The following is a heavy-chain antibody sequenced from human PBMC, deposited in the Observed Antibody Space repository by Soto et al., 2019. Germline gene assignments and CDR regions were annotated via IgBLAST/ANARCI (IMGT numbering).Heavy chain of an antibody. D-gene: IGHD3-22*01. CDR3: ARDADGGGYYYNY. CDR1: GGSISSYH. CDR2: IYYSGST. V-gene: IGHV4-59*12. Sequence: SETLSVTCAVSGGSISSYHWSWIRQPPGKGLEWIGYIYYSGSTNYNPSLKSRVTIPGDTSKNQFSLKLSSVTAADTAVYYCARDADGGGYYYNYWGQGTMVTVSS. J-gene: IGHJ4*02.